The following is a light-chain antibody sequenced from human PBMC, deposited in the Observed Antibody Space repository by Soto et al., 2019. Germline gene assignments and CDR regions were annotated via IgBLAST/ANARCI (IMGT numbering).Light chain of an antibody. J-gene: IGLJ1*01. CDR3: TSYTGSNTLEV. CDR2: EGS. CDR1: SSDVGISNL. Sequence: QSALTQPASVSGSPGQSITISCTGTSSDVGISNLVSWYQQHPGKAPKLLIYEGSKRPSGVSHRFSGSKSGNTASLTISGLQSEDEADYFCTSYTGSNTLEVFGPGTKLTVL. V-gene: IGLV2-14*02.